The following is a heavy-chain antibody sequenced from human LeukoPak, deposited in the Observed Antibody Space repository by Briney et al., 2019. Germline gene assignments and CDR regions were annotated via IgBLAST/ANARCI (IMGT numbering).Heavy chain of an antibody. J-gene: IGHJ4*02. Sequence: GGSLRLSCAASGFTFSSYAMHWVRQAPGKGLEWVAVISYDGSNKYYADSVKGRFTISRDNSKNTLYLQMDSLRPEDTAVYYCAKDPRTGAVSGIFYFDYWGQGTLLTVSS. V-gene: IGHV3-30*04. CDR2: ISYDGSNK. D-gene: IGHD6-19*01. CDR3: AKDPRTGAVSGIFYFDY. CDR1: GFTFSSYA.